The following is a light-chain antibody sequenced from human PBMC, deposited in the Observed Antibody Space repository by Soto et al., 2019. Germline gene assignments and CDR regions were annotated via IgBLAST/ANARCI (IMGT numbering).Light chain of an antibody. CDR2: DVS. CDR1: SSDVTTYNY. Sequence: QSALTQPASVSGSPGQSITISCTGTSSDVTTYNYVSWYQQHPGKAPKLIIYDVSNRPSGVSNRFSGSKSGNTASLTISGLHADDEADYYCSSYTTSSTVVFGGGTKLTVL. J-gene: IGLJ2*01. V-gene: IGLV2-14*01. CDR3: SSYTTSSTVV.